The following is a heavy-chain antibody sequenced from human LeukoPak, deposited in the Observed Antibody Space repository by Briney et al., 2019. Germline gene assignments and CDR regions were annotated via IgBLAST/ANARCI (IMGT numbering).Heavy chain of an antibody. V-gene: IGHV1-18*01. D-gene: IGHD7-27*01. Sequence: GASVKDSCKASGYTLTRYGISWARQAPGQGLEWMGWISAYNGNTNYAQKFQGRVTMTEDTSTDTAYMELSSLRSEDTAVYYCATGSLGFYFDYWGQGTLVTVSS. CDR1: GYTLTRYG. J-gene: IGHJ4*02. CDR2: ISAYNGNT. CDR3: ATGSLGFYFDY.